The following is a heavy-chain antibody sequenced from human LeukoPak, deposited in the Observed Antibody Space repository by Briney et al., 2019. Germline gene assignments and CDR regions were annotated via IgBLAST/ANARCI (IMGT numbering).Heavy chain of an antibody. CDR1: SGSFRTYY. V-gene: IGHV4-59*01. D-gene: IGHD2-2*01. CDR3: VKSNSRYQPWTLDI. CDR2: IFYNEGT. J-gene: IGHJ3*02. Sequence: SETLSLTCTVSSGSFRTYYWSWIRQPPGKGLEWIGYIFYNEGTSYNPSLKSRVTISVDTSNNRPSLKVNSVTAADTAMYYCVKSNSRYQPWTLDIWGRGTMVTVSS.